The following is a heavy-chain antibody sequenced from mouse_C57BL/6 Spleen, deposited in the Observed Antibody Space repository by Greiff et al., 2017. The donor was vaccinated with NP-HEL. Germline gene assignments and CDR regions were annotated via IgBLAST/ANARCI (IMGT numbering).Heavy chain of an antibody. V-gene: IGHV1-67*01. CDR2: ISTYCGDA. Sequence: VQLQQSGPELVRPGVSVKISCKGSGYTFTDYAMHWVKQSPAKGLEWIGVISTYCGDASYNQKFKDKATMTVDKSSSTAYMELARLTSYDSAVYYCARCYGSIPYAMDYWGQGTSVTVSS. D-gene: IGHD1-1*01. J-gene: IGHJ4*01. CDR3: ARCYGSIPYAMDY. CDR1: GYTFTDYA.